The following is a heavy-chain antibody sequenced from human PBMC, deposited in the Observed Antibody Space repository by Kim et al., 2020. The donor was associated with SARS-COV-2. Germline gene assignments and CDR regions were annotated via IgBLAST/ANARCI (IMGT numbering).Heavy chain of an antibody. CDR3: ARAEPTWIQGY. CDR2: IWYDGSNK. CDR1: GFTFSSYG. V-gene: IGHV3-33*01. Sequence: GGSLRLSCAASGFTFSSYGMHWVRQAPGKGLEWVAVIWYDGSNKYYADSVKGRFTISRDNSKNTLYLQMNSLRAEDTAVYYCARAEPTWIQGYWGQGTLVTVSS. J-gene: IGHJ4*02. D-gene: IGHD5-18*01.